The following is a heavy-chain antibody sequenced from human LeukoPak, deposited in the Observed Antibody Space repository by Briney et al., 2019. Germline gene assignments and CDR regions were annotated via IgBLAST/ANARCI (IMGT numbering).Heavy chain of an antibody. CDR1: GYTFTGYY. D-gene: IGHD6-19*01. J-gene: IGHJ4*02. CDR3: ATYSSAWSYFDY. CDR2: ISPNSGDT. V-gene: IGHV1-2*02. Sequence: ASVKVSCKASGYTFTGYYMHWVRQAPGQGLEWMGWISPNSGDTNYAQKSQGRVTMTRDTSISTAYMELSRLRSDDTAVYYCATYSSAWSYFDYWGQETLVSVSS.